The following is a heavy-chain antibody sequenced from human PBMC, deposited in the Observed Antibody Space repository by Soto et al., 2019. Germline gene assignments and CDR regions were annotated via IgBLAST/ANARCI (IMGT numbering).Heavy chain of an antibody. V-gene: IGHV2-5*02. CDR2: IFWDDDK. D-gene: IGHD5-12*01. CDR1: GFSLTTRGVA. J-gene: IGHJ4*02. Sequence: QITLKESGPALVRPTQTLTLTCSFSGFSLTTRGVAVGWIRQPPGKALEWLALIFWDDDKWYSPSLRSRLTITXDPXKNQVVLTMTNMDPVDTAIYYCAHRSRGYAYYFDQWGQGTLVTVSS. CDR3: AHRSRGYAYYFDQ.